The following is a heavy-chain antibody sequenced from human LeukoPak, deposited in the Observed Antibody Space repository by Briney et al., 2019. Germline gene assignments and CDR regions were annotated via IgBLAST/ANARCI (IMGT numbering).Heavy chain of an antibody. CDR3: ARRIAVAGTDAFDI. J-gene: IGHJ3*02. CDR2: INWNGGST. D-gene: IGHD6-19*01. V-gene: IGHV3-20*01. Sequence: GALRLSCAASGFTFDDYGMSWVRQAPGKGLEWVSGINWNGGSTGYADSVKGRFTISRDNAKNSLYLQMNSLRAEDTALYHCARRIAVAGTDAFDIWGQGTMVTVSS. CDR1: GFTFDDYG.